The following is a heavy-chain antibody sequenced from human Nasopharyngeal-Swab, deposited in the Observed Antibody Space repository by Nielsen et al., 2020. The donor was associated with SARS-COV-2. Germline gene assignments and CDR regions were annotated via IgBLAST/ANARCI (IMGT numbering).Heavy chain of an antibody. D-gene: IGHD3-10*01. CDR2: IDPSDSYT. Sequence: GREMPGKGLERMGRIDPSDSYTNYSPSFQGHITISTDKSISTAYLQWSSLKASDTAMYYCARLTYYYGSGKYTSRFDYWGQGTLVTVSS. V-gene: IGHV5-10-1*01. J-gene: IGHJ4*02. CDR3: ARLTYYYGSGKYTSRFDY.